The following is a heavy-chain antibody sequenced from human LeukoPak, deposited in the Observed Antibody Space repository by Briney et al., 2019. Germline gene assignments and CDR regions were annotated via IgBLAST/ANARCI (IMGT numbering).Heavy chain of an antibody. J-gene: IGHJ4*02. CDR2: IYYSGST. CDR3: ARGPTIAVADY. Sequence: PSETLSLTCTVSGGSISSSSYYWGWIRQPPGKGLEWIGSIYYSGSTYYNPSLKSRVTISVDTSKNQFSLKLSSVTAADTAVYYCARGPTIAVADYWGQGTLVTVSS. V-gene: IGHV4-39*07. CDR1: GGSISSSSYY. D-gene: IGHD6-19*01.